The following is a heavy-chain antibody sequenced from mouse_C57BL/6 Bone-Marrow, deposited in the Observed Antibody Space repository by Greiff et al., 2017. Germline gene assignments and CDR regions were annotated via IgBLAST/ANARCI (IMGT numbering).Heavy chain of an antibody. D-gene: IGHD2-5*01. V-gene: IGHV1-69*01. CDR3: AREEASYYSNYVDAMDY. Sequence: QVQLQQSGAELVMPGASVKLSCKASGYTFTSYWMHWVKQRPGQGLEWIGEIDPSDSYTNYNQKFKGKSTLTVDKSSSTAYMQRSSLTSEDSAVYYCAREEASYYSNYVDAMDYWGQGTSVTVSS. J-gene: IGHJ4*01. CDR1: GYTFTSYW. CDR2: IDPSDSYT.